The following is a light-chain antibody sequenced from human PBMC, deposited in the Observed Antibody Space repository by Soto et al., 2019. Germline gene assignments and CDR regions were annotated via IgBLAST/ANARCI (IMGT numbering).Light chain of an antibody. J-gene: IGKJ5*01. CDR1: QSVSSSY. V-gene: IGKV3-20*01. CDR2: GAS. CDR3: QQYGSSPTIT. Sequence: EIVLTQSPATLCLSPGERATLSCRASQSVSSSYLAWYQQKPGQAPRLLIYGASSRATGIPDRFSGSGSGTDFTLTISRLEPEDFAVYYCQQYGSSPTITFGQGTRLEIK.